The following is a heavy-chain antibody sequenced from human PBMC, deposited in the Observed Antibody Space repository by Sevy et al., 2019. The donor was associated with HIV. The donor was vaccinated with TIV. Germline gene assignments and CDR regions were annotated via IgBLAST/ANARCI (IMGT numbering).Heavy chain of an antibody. CDR2: ISYDGSNK. J-gene: IGHJ6*02. D-gene: IGHD1-26*01. Sequence: GGSLRLSCAASGFTFSSYAMHWVRQAPGKGLEWVAVISYDGSNKYYADSVKGRFTISRDNTKNTLYLQMNSLRAEDTAGYYCARDPSGSYYYYYYGMDVWGQGTTVTVSS. CDR1: GFTFSSYA. V-gene: IGHV3-30-3*01. CDR3: ARDPSGSYYYYYYGMDV.